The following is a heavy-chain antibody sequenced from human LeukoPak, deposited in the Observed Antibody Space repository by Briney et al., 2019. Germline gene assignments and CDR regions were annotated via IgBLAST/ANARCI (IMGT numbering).Heavy chain of an antibody. CDR2: ISWNSGSI. CDR3: AKVGLSSVTKDAFDI. V-gene: IGHV3-9*01. CDR1: GFTFDDYA. Sequence: GRSLRLSCAASGFTFDDYAMHWVRQAPGKGLEWVSGISWNSGSIGYADSVKGRFTLSRDNAKNSMYLQMNSLRAEDTALYYCAKVGLSSVTKDAFDIWGQGTMVTVSS. D-gene: IGHD2/OR15-2a*01. J-gene: IGHJ3*02.